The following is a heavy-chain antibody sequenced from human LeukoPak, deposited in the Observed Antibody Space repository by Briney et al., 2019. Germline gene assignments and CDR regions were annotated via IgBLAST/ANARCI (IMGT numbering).Heavy chain of an antibody. CDR1: GYTFTDYF. J-gene: IGHJ4*02. D-gene: IGHD1-26*01. CDR3: ARDLSSTSNWELDY. Sequence: GASVKVSCKASGYTFTDYFIHWVRQAPGQGLEWMGRINVNSGGTNTNYAQNFQGRVTMTRDTSISTACMELSRLTSDDTAVYYCARDLSSTSNWELDYLGEGTLVTDSS. CDR2: INVNSGGTNT. V-gene: IGHV1-2*06.